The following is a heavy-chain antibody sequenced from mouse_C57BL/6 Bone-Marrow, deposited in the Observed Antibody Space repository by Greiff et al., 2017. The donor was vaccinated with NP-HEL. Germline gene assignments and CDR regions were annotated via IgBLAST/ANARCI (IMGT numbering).Heavy chain of an antibody. V-gene: IGHV5-12*01. CDR2: ISNGGGST. CDR1: GFTFSDYY. CDR3: ARRDWDAMDY. J-gene: IGHJ4*01. D-gene: IGHD4-1*01. Sequence: EVQLVESGGGLVQPGGSLKLSCAASGFTFSDYYMYWVRQTPEQRLEWVAYISNGGGSTYYPDTVKGRFTISRDNAKNTLYLQMSRLKSEDTAMYYCARRDWDAMDYWGQGTSVTVSS.